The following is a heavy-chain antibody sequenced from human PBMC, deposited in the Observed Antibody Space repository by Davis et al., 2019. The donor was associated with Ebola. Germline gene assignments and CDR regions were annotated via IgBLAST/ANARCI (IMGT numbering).Heavy chain of an antibody. CDR3: AKIGGIAAHFDY. CDR1: GFTFSSYG. CDR2: ISYDGSNK. J-gene: IGHJ4*02. D-gene: IGHD6-13*01. V-gene: IGHV3-30*18. Sequence: GESLKISCAASGFTFSSYGMHWVRPAPGKGLEWVAVISYDGSNKYYADSVKGRFTISRDNSKNTLYLQMNSLRAEDTAVYYCAKIGGIAAHFDYWGQGTLVTVSS.